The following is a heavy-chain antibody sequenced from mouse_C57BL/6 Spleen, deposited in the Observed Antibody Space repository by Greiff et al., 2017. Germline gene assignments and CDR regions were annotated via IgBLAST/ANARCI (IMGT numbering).Heavy chain of an antibody. CDR1: GYTFTSYT. J-gene: IGHJ4*01. V-gene: IGHV1-4*01. CDR2: INPSSGYT. CDR3: ARSPYYGNKDYAMDY. D-gene: IGHD2-10*01. Sequence: QVQLKESGAELARPGASVKMSCKASGYTFTSYTMHWVKQRPGQGLEWIGYINPSSGYTKYNQTFKDKATLTADKSSSTAYMQLSSLTSEDSAVXYCARSPYYGNKDYAMDYWGQGTSVTVSS.